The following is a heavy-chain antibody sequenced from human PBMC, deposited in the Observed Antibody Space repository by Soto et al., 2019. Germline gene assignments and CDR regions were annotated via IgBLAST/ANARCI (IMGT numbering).Heavy chain of an antibody. Sequence: ASVKVSCKASGYTFTSYGISWVRQAPGQGXDWMGWISAYNGNTKYVQDLQGRVTMTTDTSTSTAYMELRSLRSDDTAVYYCARFTGGSYNTYYFYYGMDVWGQGTTVTVSS. CDR2: ISAYNGNT. CDR1: GYTFTSYG. J-gene: IGHJ6*02. V-gene: IGHV1-18*04. D-gene: IGHD2-15*01. CDR3: ARFTGGSYNTYYFYYGMDV.